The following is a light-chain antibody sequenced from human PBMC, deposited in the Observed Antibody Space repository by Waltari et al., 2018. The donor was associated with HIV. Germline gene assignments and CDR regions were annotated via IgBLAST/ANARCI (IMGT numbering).Light chain of an antibody. CDR3: SSYTSSSPYA. V-gene: IGLV2-14*03. CDR2: DVS. CDR1: SSDVGGYNY. Sequence: QSALTQPASVSGSPGQSITISCTGTSSDVGGYNYVSWYQQHPGKAPKLLVYDVSKRAAGVCTRCSGAKGGNTASLTICGLQAEDEADYYGSSYTSSSPYAFGTGTKVTVL. J-gene: IGLJ1*01.